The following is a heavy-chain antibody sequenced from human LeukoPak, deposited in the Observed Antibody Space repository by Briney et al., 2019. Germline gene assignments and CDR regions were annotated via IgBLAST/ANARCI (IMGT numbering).Heavy chain of an antibody. V-gene: IGHV1-2*02. D-gene: IGHD3-10*01. Sequence: ASVKVSCKASGFTFTSSAMQWVRQAPGQGLEWMGWINPKSGGTNYAQKSQGRVTMTRDTSISTAYMDMSSLRSDDTAVYYCARNLWFGESSDAFDMWGQGTMVTVSS. CDR3: ARNLWFGESSDAFDM. J-gene: IGHJ3*02. CDR2: INPKSGGT. CDR1: GFTFTSSA.